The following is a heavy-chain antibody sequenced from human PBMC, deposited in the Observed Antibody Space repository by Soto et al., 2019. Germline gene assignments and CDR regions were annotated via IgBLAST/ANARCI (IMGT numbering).Heavy chain of an antibody. CDR3: ANDNLEIDSLYYYYGMDV. Sequence: GGSLRLSCAASGFTFSSYGMHWVRQAPGKGLEWVAVISYDGSNKYYADSVKGRFTISRDNSKNTLYLQMNSLRAEDTAVYYCANDNLEIDSLYYYYGMDVWGQGTTVTVSS. V-gene: IGHV3-30*18. CDR1: GFTFSSYG. J-gene: IGHJ6*02. D-gene: IGHD3-22*01. CDR2: ISYDGSNK.